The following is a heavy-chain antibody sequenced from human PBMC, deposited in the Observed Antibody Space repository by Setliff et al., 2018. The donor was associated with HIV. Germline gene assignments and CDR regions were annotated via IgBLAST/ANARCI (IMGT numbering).Heavy chain of an antibody. CDR2: IHYSGSS. Sequence: SETLSLTCTVSGGSISGYYWSWVRQPPEKRLELIGFIHYSGSSDYNPALKSRITISVDMSRNQFSLVLSSVTAADTAVYYCARGGGPDTNFDSWGRGTLVTVSS. CDR3: ARGGGPDTNFDS. V-gene: IGHV4-59*01. CDR1: GGSISGYY. J-gene: IGHJ4*02.